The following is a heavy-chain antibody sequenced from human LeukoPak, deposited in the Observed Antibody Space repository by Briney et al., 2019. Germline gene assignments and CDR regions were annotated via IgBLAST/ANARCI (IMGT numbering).Heavy chain of an antibody. Sequence: PGGSLRLSCAASGFTFSDYYMSWIRQAPGKGLEWVSVIYSGGSTYYADSVKGRFTISRDNAKNSLYLQMNSLRAEDTAVYYCARHPLPRAAAGKVVRPYYFDYWGQGTLVTVSS. CDR1: GFTFSDYY. D-gene: IGHD6-13*01. CDR3: ARHPLPRAAAGKVVRPYYFDY. V-gene: IGHV3-66*04. J-gene: IGHJ4*02. CDR2: IYSGGST.